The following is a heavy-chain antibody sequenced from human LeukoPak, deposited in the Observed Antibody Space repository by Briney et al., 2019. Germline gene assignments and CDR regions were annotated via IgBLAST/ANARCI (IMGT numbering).Heavy chain of an antibody. J-gene: IGHJ3*02. D-gene: IGHD2-2*01. V-gene: IGHV4-38-2*02. CDR1: GYSISSAYY. CDR2: MYHSGST. Sequence: SETLSLTCSVSGYSISSAYYWGWIRQPPGKGLEWIGTMYHSGSTNYNPSLKSRVTISVDTSKNQFSLKLSSVTAADTAVYFCVKSNSRYQPWTLDIWGRGTMVTVSS. CDR3: VKSNSRYQPWTLDI.